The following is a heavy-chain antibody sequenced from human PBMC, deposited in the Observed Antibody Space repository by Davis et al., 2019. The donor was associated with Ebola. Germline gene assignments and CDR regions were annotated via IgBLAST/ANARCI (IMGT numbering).Heavy chain of an antibody. CDR2: LNPNSGNT. D-gene: IGHD2-8*01. Sequence: AASVKVSCKTSGYTFTNYDINWVRQATGQGPEWMGWLNPNSGNTDSTHKFQGRLTMTKNISIGTAYMELSTLTSEDTAVYYCARRVYSRSGFDSWGQGTLVTVSS. V-gene: IGHV1-8*01. CDR1: GYTFTNYD. J-gene: IGHJ4*02. CDR3: ARRVYSRSGFDS.